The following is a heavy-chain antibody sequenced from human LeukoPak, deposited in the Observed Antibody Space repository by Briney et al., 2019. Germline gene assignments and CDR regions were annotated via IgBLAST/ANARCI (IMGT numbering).Heavy chain of an antibody. D-gene: IGHD6-19*01. CDR3: ARGQYSSGCDAFDI. CDR2: INPSGGST. Sequence: ASVKVSCKASRGTFSTYAISWVRQAPGQGLEWMGIINPSGGSTSYAQKFQGRVTMTRDMSTSTVYMELSSLRSEDTAVYYCARGQYSSGCDAFDIWGQGTMVTVSS. V-gene: IGHV1-46*01. J-gene: IGHJ3*02. CDR1: RGTFSTYA.